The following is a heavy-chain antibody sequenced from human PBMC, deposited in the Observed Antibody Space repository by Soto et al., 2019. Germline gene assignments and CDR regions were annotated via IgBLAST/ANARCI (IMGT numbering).Heavy chain of an antibody. CDR1: GFTFSSYA. D-gene: IGHD2-2*02. J-gene: IGHJ4*02. CDR3: AKDPNIVVPAAIWPYVDY. Sequence: GSLRLSCAASGFTFSSYAMSWVRQAPGKGLEWVSAISGSGGSTYYADSVKGRFTISRDNSKNTLYLQMNSLRAEDTAVYYCAKDPNIVVPAAIWPYVDYWGQGTLVTVSS. CDR2: ISGSGGST. V-gene: IGHV3-23*01.